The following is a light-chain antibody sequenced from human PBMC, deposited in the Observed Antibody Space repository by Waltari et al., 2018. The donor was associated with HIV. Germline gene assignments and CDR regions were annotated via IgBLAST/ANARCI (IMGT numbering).Light chain of an antibody. V-gene: IGLV1-44*01. CDR1: RSNIGSHT. CDR2: SNN. CDR3: AAWDDSLNGVV. J-gene: IGLJ2*01. Sequence: QSVLTQPPSASGTPGQRVTNSCSGSRSNIGSHTVNRYQQLPGTAPKLLIYSNNQRPSGVPDRFSGSKSGTSASLAISGLQSEDEADYYCAAWDDSLNGVVFGGGTKLTVL.